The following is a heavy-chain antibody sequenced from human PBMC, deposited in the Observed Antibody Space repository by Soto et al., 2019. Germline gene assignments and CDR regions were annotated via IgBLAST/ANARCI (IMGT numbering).Heavy chain of an antibody. CDR1: GYTFNFYG. Sequence: SVKVSCKASGYTFNFYGITWVRQAPGQGLEWMGWISGFNGNTNYAADLQGRVTMTTDTSTSTAYMELRGLRSDDTAVYYCARIGVSSGHESPDFDSWGQGTLVTVSS. D-gene: IGHD3-16*01. J-gene: IGHJ4*02. V-gene: IGHV1-18*01. CDR3: ARIGVSSGHESPDFDS. CDR2: ISGFNGNT.